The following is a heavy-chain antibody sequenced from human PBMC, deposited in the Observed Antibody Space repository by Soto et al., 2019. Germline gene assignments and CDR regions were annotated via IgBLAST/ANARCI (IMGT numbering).Heavy chain of an antibody. J-gene: IGHJ1*01. D-gene: IGHD2-21*02. CDR1: GGTFSSYA. CDR3: ARDSGYCGGDCPRQYFQH. CDR2: IIPIFGTA. V-gene: IGHV1-69*13. Sequence: GASVKLSCKASGGTFSSYAIRWVRQAPGQGLEWMGGIIPIFGTANYAQKFQGRVTITADESTSTAYMELSSLRSEDTAVYYCARDSGYCGGDCPRQYFQHWGQGTLVTVSS.